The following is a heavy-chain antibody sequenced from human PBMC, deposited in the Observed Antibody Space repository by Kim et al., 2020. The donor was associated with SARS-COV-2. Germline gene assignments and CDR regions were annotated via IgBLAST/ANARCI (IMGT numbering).Heavy chain of an antibody. CDR3: ARFPPGVDTATTDASGDV. Sequence: KGRFTISRDNSKNTLYLQMNSLRAEDTAVYYCARFPPGVDTATTDASGDVWGQGTTVTVSS. D-gene: IGHD5-18*01. V-gene: IGHV3-30*01. J-gene: IGHJ6*02.